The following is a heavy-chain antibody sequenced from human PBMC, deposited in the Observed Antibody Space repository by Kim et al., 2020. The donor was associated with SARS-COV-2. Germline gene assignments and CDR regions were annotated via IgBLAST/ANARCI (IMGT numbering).Heavy chain of an antibody. J-gene: IGHJ6*02. CDR2: ISSSGSTI. CDR1: GFTFSSYE. Sequence: GGSLRLSRAASGFTFSSYEMNWVRQAPGKGLEWVSYISSSGSTIYYADSVKGRFTISRDNAKNSLYLQMNSLRAEDTAVYYCGVVGATTGHYYYGMDVWGQGTTVTVSS. CDR3: GVVGATTGHYYYGMDV. D-gene: IGHD1-26*01. V-gene: IGHV3-48*03.